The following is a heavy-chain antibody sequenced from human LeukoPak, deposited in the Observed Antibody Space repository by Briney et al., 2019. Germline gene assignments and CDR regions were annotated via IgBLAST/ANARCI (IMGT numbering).Heavy chain of an antibody. CDR2: ISYDGSNK. J-gene: IGHJ4*02. CDR1: GFTFSDYY. Sequence: GGSLRLSCAASGFTFSDYYMSWIRQAPGKGLEWVAVISYDGSNKYYADSVKGRFTISRDNSKNTLYLQMNSLRAEDTAVYYCARDSRAYCGGDCYSAFDYWGQGTLVTVSS. D-gene: IGHD2-21*02. CDR3: ARDSRAYCGGDCYSAFDY. V-gene: IGHV3-30*03.